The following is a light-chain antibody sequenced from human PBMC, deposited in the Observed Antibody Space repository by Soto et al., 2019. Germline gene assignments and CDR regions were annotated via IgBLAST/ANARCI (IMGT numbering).Light chain of an antibody. V-gene: IGKV1-17*03. Sequence: DIQMTQSPSAMSASLGDRVTITCRASEDINNFLTWFQQKPGEAPTRLMFAASTPQRGVPSRFRGSGSGTEFPLTISSLQPEDFATYFCLQHGRDPWTFGQGTKVEI. CDR2: AAS. CDR1: EDINNF. CDR3: LQHGRDPWT. J-gene: IGKJ1*01.